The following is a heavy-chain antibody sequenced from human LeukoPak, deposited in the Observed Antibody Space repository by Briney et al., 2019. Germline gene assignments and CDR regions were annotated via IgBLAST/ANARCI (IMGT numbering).Heavy chain of an antibody. CDR1: GGSISSGDYY. Sequence: SETLSLTCTVSGGSISSGDYYWSWIRQPPGKGLEWIGYIYYSGSTYYNPSLKSRVTISVDTSKNQFSLKLSSVTAADTAVYYCSRADTYYTSSHYFDYWGQGTLVTVSS. D-gene: IGHD2-2*02. J-gene: IGHJ4*02. CDR2: IYYSGST. V-gene: IGHV4-30-4*01. CDR3: SRADTYYTSSHYFDY.